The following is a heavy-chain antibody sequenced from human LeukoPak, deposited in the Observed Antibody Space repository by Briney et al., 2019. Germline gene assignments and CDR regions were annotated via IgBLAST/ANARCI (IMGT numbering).Heavy chain of an antibody. CDR2: IYHSGST. J-gene: IGHJ4*02. V-gene: IGHV4-38-2*02. D-gene: IGHD3-22*01. Sequence: PSETLSLTCTVSGYSISSGYYWGWIRQPPGKGLEWTGSIYHSGSTYYSPSLKSRVTISVDTSKKQFSLKLSSVTAADTAVYYCARTPIYYYDNSGYYNWGQGTLVTVSS. CDR1: GYSISSGYY. CDR3: ARTPIYYYDNSGYYN.